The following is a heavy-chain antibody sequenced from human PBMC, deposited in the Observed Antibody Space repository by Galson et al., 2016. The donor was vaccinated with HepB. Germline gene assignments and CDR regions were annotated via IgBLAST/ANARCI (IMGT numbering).Heavy chain of an antibody. Sequence: QSGAEVKKPGESLKISCKGSGYIFSNYWIGWVRHMPGKGLEWMGIIYPGDSDTSYSPSFQGQVTISADKSISTAYLQWSSLKASDTAMYYCAKRGDTQAWFDPWGQGTLVTVSS. CDR3: AKRGDTQAWFDP. D-gene: IGHD3-10*01. CDR2: IYPGDSDT. J-gene: IGHJ5*02. V-gene: IGHV5-51*03. CDR1: GYIFSNYW.